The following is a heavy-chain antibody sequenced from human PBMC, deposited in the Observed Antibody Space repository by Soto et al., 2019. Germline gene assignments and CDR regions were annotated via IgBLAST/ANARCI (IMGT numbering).Heavy chain of an antibody. J-gene: IGHJ4*02. CDR3: VGGGCSGGTCLWNFFDY. Sequence: SETMSITCTVSAGSISSCYWSCIRQPPGKGLEWIGYIFYSGSTDYNPSLKSRVTISIDTSKNLFSLMLNCVSAVDTAVFYCVGGGCSGGTCLWNFFDYLGQGTLVTVSS. D-gene: IGHD2-15*01. V-gene: IGHV4-59*01. CDR2: IFYSGST. CDR1: AGSISSCY.